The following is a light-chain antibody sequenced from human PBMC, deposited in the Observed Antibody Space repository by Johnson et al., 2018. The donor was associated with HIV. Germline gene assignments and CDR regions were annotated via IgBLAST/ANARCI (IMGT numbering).Light chain of an antibody. Sequence: QSVLTQPPSVSAAPGQRVDISCSGSSSNIENNYLSWYQQLPHTAPKLLIYDNNKRPSGIPDRFSGSKSGTSATLGITGLQTVDEADYYCATWDNSLKTGGVFGAGTKVTVL. CDR1: SSNIENNY. CDR2: DNN. CDR3: ATWDNSLKTGGV. V-gene: IGLV1-51*01. J-gene: IGLJ1*01.